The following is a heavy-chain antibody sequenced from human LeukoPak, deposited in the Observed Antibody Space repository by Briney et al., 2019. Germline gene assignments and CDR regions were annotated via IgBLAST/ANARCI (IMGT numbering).Heavy chain of an antibody. V-gene: IGHV3-64*01. CDR1: GFTFSSYA. D-gene: IGHD2-15*01. Sequence: GGSLRLSCAASGFTFSSYAMHWVRQAPGKGLEYVSAISSNGGSTYYANSVKGRFTISRDNSKNMLYLQMGSLRAEDMAVYYCARELLPNWFDPWGQGTLVTVSS. J-gene: IGHJ5*02. CDR3: ARELLPNWFDP. CDR2: ISSNGGST.